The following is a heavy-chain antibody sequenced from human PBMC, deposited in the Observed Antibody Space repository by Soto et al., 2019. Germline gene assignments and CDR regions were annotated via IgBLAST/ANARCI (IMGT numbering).Heavy chain of an antibody. D-gene: IGHD2-2*01. V-gene: IGHV3-74*01. CDR2: INNDGSNA. J-gene: IGHJ4*01. Sequence: PGGSLRLSCRGSGFTFSNSWMHWVRHTPGKGLVWVSRINNDGSNAAYADSVKGRFTISGDNSRTTLYLQMNSLRVEDTALYYCVRKYPGTRPFDYWGQGTLVTVSS. CDR1: GFTFSNSW. CDR3: VRKYPGTRPFDY.